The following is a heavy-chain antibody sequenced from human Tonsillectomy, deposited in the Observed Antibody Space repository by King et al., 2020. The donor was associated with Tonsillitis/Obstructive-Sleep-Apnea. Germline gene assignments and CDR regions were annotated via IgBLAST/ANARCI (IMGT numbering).Heavy chain of an antibody. J-gene: IGHJ4*02. CDR3: ARTLQGGSSSLDY. CDR2: ISSNSNYI. D-gene: IGHD6-6*01. Sequence: QLVQSGGGLVKPGGSLRLSCAASGFTFSTYSMNWVRQAPGKGLEWVSSISSNSNYIYYADSVKGRFTISRDNAKNSLYLQMNSLSAQDTALYYCARTLQGGSSSLDYWGQRTLVTVSS. V-gene: IGHV3-21*01. CDR1: GFTFSTYS.